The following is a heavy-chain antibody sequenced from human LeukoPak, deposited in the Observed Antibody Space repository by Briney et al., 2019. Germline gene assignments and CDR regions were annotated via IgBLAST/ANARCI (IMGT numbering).Heavy chain of an antibody. V-gene: IGHV3-48*03. Sequence: PGGSLRLSCTASGFTFSSYEMNWVRQAPGKGLEWVSHISSSGSITYYADSVKGRFTISRDNAKDSLYLQMNSLRAEDTAVYYCARDPKLGDDAFDIWGQGTMVTVSS. CDR2: ISSSGSIT. D-gene: IGHD7-27*01. CDR1: GFTFSSYE. CDR3: ARDPKLGDDAFDI. J-gene: IGHJ3*02.